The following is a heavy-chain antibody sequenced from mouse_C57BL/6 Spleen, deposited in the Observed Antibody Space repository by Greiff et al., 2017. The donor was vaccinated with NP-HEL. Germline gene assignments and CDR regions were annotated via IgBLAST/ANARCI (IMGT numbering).Heavy chain of an antibody. J-gene: IGHJ1*03. V-gene: IGHV1-15*01. D-gene: IGHD1-1*01. Sequence: QVQLQQSGAELVRPGASVTLSCKASGYTFTDYEMHWVKQTPVHGLEWIGAIDPETGGTAYNQKFKGKAILTADKSSSTAYMELRSLTSEDSAVYYCTRGYGSSYGTGGYFDVWGTGTTVTVSS. CDR3: TRGYGSSYGTGGYFDV. CDR2: IDPETGGT. CDR1: GYTFTDYE.